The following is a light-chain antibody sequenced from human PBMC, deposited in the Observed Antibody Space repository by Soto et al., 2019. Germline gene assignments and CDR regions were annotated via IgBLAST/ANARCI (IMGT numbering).Light chain of an antibody. V-gene: IGLV6-57*04. Sequence: NFMLTQPHSVSESPGKTVTISCTRSSGSIASNYVQWYQQRPGSAPTTVIYEDNQRPSGVPDRFSGSIDSASNSASLTISGLKTEDAADYYCQSYDSSNHVVFGGGTKLTV. J-gene: IGLJ2*01. CDR1: SGSIASNY. CDR3: QSYDSSNHVV. CDR2: EDN.